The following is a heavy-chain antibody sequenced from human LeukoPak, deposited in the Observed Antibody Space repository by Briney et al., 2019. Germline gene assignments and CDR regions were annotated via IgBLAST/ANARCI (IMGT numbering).Heavy chain of an antibody. CDR1: GFTFSSYS. J-gene: IGHJ4*02. V-gene: IGHV3-48*04. CDR2: ISSSSSTI. D-gene: IGHD3-10*01. Sequence: GGSLRLSCAASGFTFSSYSMNWVRQAPGKGLEWVSYISSSSSTIYYADSVKGRFTISRDNAKNSLYLQMNSLRAEDTAVYYCARGAYYYGSGSSTYFDYWGQGTLVTVSS. CDR3: ARGAYYYGSGSSTYFDY.